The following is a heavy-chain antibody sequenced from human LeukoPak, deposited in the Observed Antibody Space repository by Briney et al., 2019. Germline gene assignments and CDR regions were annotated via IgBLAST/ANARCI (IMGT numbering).Heavy chain of an antibody. J-gene: IGHJ4*02. CDR3: AKDSDVVPASNFDY. Sequence: GGSLRLSCAASGFTFSSYAMSWVRQAPGKGLEWVSAISGSGGSTYYADSVKGRFTISRDNSKDTLYLQMNSLRAEDTAVYYCAKDSDVVPASNFDYWGQGTLVTVSS. CDR1: GFTFSSYA. D-gene: IGHD2-2*01. CDR2: ISGSGGST. V-gene: IGHV3-23*01.